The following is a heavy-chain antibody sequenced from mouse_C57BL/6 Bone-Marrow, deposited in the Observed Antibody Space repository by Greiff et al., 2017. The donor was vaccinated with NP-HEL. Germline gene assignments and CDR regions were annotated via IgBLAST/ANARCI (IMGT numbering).Heavy chain of an antibody. CDR3: ARPEPAGFAY. CDR1: GFTFSDYG. CDR2: ISSGSSTI. Sequence: EVQLVESGGGLVKPGGSLKLSCAASGFTFSDYGMHWVRQAPEKGLEWVAYISSGSSTIYYADTVKGRFTISGDNAKNTLFLQMTSLRSEDTAMYYCARPEPAGFAYWGQGTLVTVSA. J-gene: IGHJ3*01. V-gene: IGHV5-17*01.